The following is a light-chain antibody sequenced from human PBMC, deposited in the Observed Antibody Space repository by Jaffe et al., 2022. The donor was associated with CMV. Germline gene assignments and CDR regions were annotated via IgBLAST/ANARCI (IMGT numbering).Light chain of an antibody. V-gene: IGLV3-19*01. Sequence: SSELTQDPAVSVALGQTVRITCQGDSLRNYFASWYQQKPGQAPVLVIYGRNNRPSGIPDRFSGSSSGNTASLTITGAQAEDEADYYCKSRDTSGNHRVFGGGTKLTVL. CDR2: GRN. CDR3: KSRDTSGNHRV. CDR1: SLRNYF. J-gene: IGLJ2*01.